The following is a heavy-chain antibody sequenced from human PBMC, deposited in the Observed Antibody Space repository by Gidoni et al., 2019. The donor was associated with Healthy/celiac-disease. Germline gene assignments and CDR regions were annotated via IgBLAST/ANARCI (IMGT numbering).Heavy chain of an antibody. V-gene: IGHV3-23*01. CDR1: GFTFSSYA. CDR3: AKLLWFGEARGHYFDY. J-gene: IGHJ4*02. D-gene: IGHD3-10*01. Sequence: EVQLLESGGGLVQPGGSLRLSCAASGFTFSSYAMSWVRQAPGKGREGVSAISGSGGSTYYADSVKGRFTISRDNSKNTLYLQMNSLRAEDTAVYYCAKLLWFGEARGHYFDYWGQGTLVTVSS. CDR2: ISGSGGST.